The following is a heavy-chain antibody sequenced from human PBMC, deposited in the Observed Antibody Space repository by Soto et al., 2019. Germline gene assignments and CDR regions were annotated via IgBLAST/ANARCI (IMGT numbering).Heavy chain of an antibody. V-gene: IGHV1-69*02. CDR3: ASHYYDSSGYSQPPNYFDY. CDR2: IIPILGIA. CDR1: GGTFSSYT. D-gene: IGHD3-22*01. J-gene: IGHJ4*02. Sequence: GASVKVSCKASGGTFSSYTISWVRQAPGQGLEWMGRIIPILGIANYAQKFQGRVTITADKSTSTAYMELSSLRSEDTAVYYCASHYYDSSGYSQPPNYFDYWGQGTLVTVSS.